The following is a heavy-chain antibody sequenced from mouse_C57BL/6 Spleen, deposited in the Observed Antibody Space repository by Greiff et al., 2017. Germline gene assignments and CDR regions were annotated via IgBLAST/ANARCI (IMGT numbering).Heavy chain of an antibody. V-gene: IGHV1-9*01. CDR2: ILPGSGST. D-gene: IGHD1-1*01. Sequence: QVQLQQSGAELMKPGASVKLSCKATGYTFTGYWIEWVKQRPGHGLEWIGEILPGSGSTNYNEKFKGKATFTADTSSNTAYLPLSSLTTEDSAIYYCARREHYYGSSDDYFDYWGQGTTLTVSS. J-gene: IGHJ2*01. CDR1: GYTFTGYW. CDR3: ARREHYYGSSDDYFDY.